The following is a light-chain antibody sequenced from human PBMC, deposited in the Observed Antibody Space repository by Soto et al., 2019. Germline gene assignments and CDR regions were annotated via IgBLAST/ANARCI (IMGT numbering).Light chain of an antibody. CDR3: QQYNDWPRT. CDR2: GAS. CDR1: QSVRSH. J-gene: IGKJ4*01. V-gene: IGKV3-15*01. Sequence: EVVMTQSPATLSVSPGERVTLSCRASQSVRSHLAGYQQKPGQAPSLLIFGASTRATGVPDRFSGGESGTEFTLTISSLQSEDVAVYFCQQYNDWPRTFGGGTRVEIK.